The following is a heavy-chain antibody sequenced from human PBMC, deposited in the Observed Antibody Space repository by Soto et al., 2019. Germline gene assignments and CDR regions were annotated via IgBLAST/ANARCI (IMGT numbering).Heavy chain of an antibody. D-gene: IGHD3-22*01. CDR3: APHYPDSSGYFDH. V-gene: IGHV1-2*02. Sequence: ASVKVSCKASGYMFTGNYIHWVRQAPGQGLEYMGWINPNSGATNYAQKFQGRVTMTWDTSISTAYVELSRLRSDDTAVYYCAPHYPDSSGYFDHWGQGTLVTVSS. CDR2: INPNSGAT. J-gene: IGHJ4*02. CDR1: GYMFTGNY.